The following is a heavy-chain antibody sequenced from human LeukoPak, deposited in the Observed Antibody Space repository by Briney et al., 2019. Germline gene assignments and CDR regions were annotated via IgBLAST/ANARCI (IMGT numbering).Heavy chain of an antibody. Sequence: GRSLRLSCAASGFTFSSYGMHWVRQAPGKGLEWVAVISYDGSNKYYADSVKDRFTISRDNSKNTLYLQMNSLRAEDTAVYYCAKEGDSYGYGHGQNDYWGQGTLVTVSS. CDR3: AKEGDSYGYGHGQNDY. J-gene: IGHJ4*02. CDR2: ISYDGSNK. V-gene: IGHV3-30*18. D-gene: IGHD5-18*01. CDR1: GFTFSSYG.